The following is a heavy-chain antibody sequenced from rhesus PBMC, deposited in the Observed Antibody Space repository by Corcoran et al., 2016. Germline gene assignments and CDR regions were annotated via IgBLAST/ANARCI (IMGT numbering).Heavy chain of an antibody. CDR3: ARAHSSGWYFYGLDS. D-gene: IGHD6-31*01. CDR2: IGGSSGST. J-gene: IGHJ6*01. Sequence: QVQLQESGPGLVKPSETLSLTCAVSGGSISGYWWGWILQPPGTGLEWIGYIGGSSGSTYYNPSLKSRVTISTDTSKNQFSLKLSSVTAADTAVYYCARAHSSGWYFYGLDSWGQGVVVTVSS. CDR1: GGSISGYW. V-gene: IGHV4-165*01.